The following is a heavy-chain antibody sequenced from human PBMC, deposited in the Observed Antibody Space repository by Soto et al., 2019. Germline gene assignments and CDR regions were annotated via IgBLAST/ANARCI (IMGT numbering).Heavy chain of an antibody. CDR3: ARGLHYYDSSGYY. V-gene: IGHV3-48*01. J-gene: IGHJ4*02. Sequence: HPGGSLRLSCEASGFIFSSYSMNWVRQAPGKGLEWIAYISSSSTIFYADSVKGRFTISRDNAKNSLYLQMNSLRAEDTAVYYCARGLHYYDSSGYYWAQGTLVTVSS. CDR1: GFIFSSYS. D-gene: IGHD3-22*01. CDR2: ISSSSTI.